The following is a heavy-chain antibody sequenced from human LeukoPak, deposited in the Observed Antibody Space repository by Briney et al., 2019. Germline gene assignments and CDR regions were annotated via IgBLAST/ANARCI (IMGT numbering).Heavy chain of an antibody. V-gene: IGHV3-23*01. CDR2: LSGSGGTT. CDR1: GFPFSSYA. J-gene: IGHJ4*02. Sequence: GGSLRLSCAASGFPFSSYAMSWVHQAPGKGLQWVSALSGSGGTTYYADSVKGRFTISRDNSKNTLYLQVNSLRAEDTAVYYCANAISSGRDYYFDYWGQGTLVTVSS. D-gene: IGHD6-19*01. CDR3: ANAISSGRDYYFDY.